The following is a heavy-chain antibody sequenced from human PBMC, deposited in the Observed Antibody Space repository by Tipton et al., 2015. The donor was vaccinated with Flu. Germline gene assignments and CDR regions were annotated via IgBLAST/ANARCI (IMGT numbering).Heavy chain of an antibody. V-gene: IGHV4-61*02. CDR1: GGSISSGSYY. D-gene: IGHD3-10*01. Sequence: TLSLTCTVSGGSISSGSYYWSWIWQPAGKGLEWIGRIYTSGGTNFNPSLKSRVTISVDTSKNQFSLKLSSVTAADTAVYYCARGYGSGSYYYSFDYWGQGTLVTVSS. J-gene: IGHJ4*02. CDR3: ARGYGSGSYYYSFDY. CDR2: IYTSGGT.